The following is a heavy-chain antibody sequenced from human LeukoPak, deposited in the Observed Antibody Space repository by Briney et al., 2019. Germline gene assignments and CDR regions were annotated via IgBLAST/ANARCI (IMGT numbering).Heavy chain of an antibody. CDR3: ARLGYCSGGICAYFCYGRDV. D-gene: IGHD2-15*01. CDR2: ICAYNGNT. J-gene: IGHJ6*02. Sequence: ASVKVSCKASGYTFTSYGISWVRQAPEQGLEWMGWICAYNGNTNYAQKLQGRVTMTTDTSTSTAYMERRSLRSDDSAVYYCARLGYCSGGICAYFCYGRDVWGQGATVSDSS. CDR1: GYTFTSYG. V-gene: IGHV1-18*01.